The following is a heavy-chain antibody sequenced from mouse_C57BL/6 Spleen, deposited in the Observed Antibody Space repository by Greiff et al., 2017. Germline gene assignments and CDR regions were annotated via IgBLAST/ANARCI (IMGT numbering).Heavy chain of an antibody. V-gene: IGHV1-64*01. J-gene: IGHJ3*01. CDR1: GYTFTSYW. D-gene: IGHD2-4*01. Sequence: QVQLQQPGAELVKPGASVKLSCKASGYTFTSYWMHWVKQRPGQGLEWIGMIHPNSGSTNYNEKFKSKATLTVDKSSSTAYMQLSSLTSEDSAVYYCAKYDYDERTWFAYWGQGTLVTVSA. CDR2: IHPNSGST. CDR3: AKYDYDERTWFAY.